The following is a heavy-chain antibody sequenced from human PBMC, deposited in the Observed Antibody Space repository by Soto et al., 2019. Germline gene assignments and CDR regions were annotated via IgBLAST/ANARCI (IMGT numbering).Heavy chain of an antibody. V-gene: IGHV4-4*07. CDR3: ARDQGVVVTADNWFDP. J-gene: IGHJ5*02. D-gene: IGHD2-21*02. Sequence: SETLSLTCTVSGGSITDYSWVWIRQPAGKGLEWIGRIFSSGSTNYNPSLKGRITMSLGTSKNQFSLKLNSATATDTAVYFCARDQGVVVTADNWFDPWGQGILVTVSS. CDR1: GGSITDYS. CDR2: IFSSGST.